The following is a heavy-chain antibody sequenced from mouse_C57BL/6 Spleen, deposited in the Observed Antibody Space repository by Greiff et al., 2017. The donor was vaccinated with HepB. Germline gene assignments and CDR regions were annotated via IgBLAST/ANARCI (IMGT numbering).Heavy chain of an antibody. CDR3: ASGYDYDLFAY. V-gene: IGHV1-55*01. D-gene: IGHD2-4*01. CDR1: GYTFTSYW. CDR2: IYPGSGST. J-gene: IGHJ3*01. Sequence: QVQLQQSGAELVKPGASVKMSCKASGYTFTSYWITWVKQRPGQGLEWIGDIYPGSGSTNYNEKFKSKATLTVDKSSSTAYMQLSSLTSEDSAVYYCASGYDYDLFAYWGQGTLVTVSA.